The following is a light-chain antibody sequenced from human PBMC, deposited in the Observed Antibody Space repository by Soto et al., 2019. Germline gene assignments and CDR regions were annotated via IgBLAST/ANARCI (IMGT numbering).Light chain of an antibody. Sequence: EIVMTQSPATLSVSPGERATLSCRASQSVSSNLAWYQQKPGQAPRLLIYGASTRATGIPARFSGSGSGTEFTLTISRLEPEDFAVYYCQQYDRSPWTFGQGTKVDI. CDR3: QQYDRSPWT. CDR2: GAS. J-gene: IGKJ1*01. CDR1: QSVSSN. V-gene: IGKV3-15*01.